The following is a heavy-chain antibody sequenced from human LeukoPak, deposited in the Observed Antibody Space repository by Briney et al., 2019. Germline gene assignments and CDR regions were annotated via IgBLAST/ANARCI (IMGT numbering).Heavy chain of an antibody. CDR2: ISGSGGST. J-gene: IGHJ3*02. V-gene: IGHV3-23*01. CDR3: AKARSSLWFGELWGAFDI. CDR1: GFTFSSYA. D-gene: IGHD3-10*01. Sequence: GGSLRLSCAASGFTFSSYAMSWVRQAPGKGLEWVSAISGSGGSTYYADSVKGRFTISRDNSKNTLYLQMNSLRAEDTAVYYCAKARSSLWFGELWGAFDIWGQGTMVTVSS.